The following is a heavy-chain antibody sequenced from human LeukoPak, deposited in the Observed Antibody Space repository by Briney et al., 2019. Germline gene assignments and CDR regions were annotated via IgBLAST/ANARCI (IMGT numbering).Heavy chain of an antibody. CDR2: IYYSGST. CDR1: GGSISSGGYY. D-gene: IGHD3-22*01. CDR3: ARQPYNYDSSGYPN. Sequence: SETLSLTCTVSGGSISSGGYYWSWIRQHPGKGLEWIGYIYYSGSTYYNPSLKSRVTISVDTSKNQFSLKLSSVTAADTAVYFCARQPYNYDSSGYPNWGQGTLVTVSA. V-gene: IGHV4-31*03. J-gene: IGHJ1*01.